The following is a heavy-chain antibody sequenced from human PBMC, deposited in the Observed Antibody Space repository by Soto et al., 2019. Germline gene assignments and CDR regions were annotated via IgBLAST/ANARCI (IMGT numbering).Heavy chain of an antibody. CDR3: AKDLSLRITIFGVVIGGVFDY. Sequence: GGSLRLSCAASGFTFSSYAMSWVRQAPGKGLEWVSAISGSGGSTYYADSVKGRFTISRDNSKNTLYLQMNSLRAEDTAVYYCAKDLSLRITIFGVVIGGVFDYWGQGTLVTVSS. CDR2: ISGSGGST. D-gene: IGHD3-3*01. V-gene: IGHV3-23*01. CDR1: GFTFSSYA. J-gene: IGHJ4*02.